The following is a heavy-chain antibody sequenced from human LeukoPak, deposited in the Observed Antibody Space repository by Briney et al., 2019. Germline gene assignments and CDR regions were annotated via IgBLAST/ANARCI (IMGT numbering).Heavy chain of an antibody. CDR1: GYTFTSYG. V-gene: IGHV1-18*01. J-gene: IGHJ6*03. Sequence: ASVKVSCKASGYTFTSYGISWVRQAPGQGLEWMGWISAYNGNTNYAQKLQGRVTMTTDTSTSTAYMELRSLRSDDTAVYYCARVKPYGDFLGSLDYYMDVWGKGTTVTISS. D-gene: IGHD4-17*01. CDR2: ISAYNGNT. CDR3: ARVKPYGDFLGSLDYYMDV.